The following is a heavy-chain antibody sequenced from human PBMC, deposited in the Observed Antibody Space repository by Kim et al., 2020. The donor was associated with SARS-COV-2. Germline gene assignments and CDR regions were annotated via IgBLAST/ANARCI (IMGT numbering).Heavy chain of an antibody. CDR2: ISPSGDTI. V-gene: IGHV3-11*01. Sequence: GGSLRLSCAASGFTFSDYYMTWIRQAPGKGLEWVSYISPSGDTIYYADSVKGRFTISRDNARSSLFLHVNSLKVDDTAVYFCARETGYSNSRLDYWGQGTLVTVSS. J-gene: IGHJ4*02. D-gene: IGHD3-22*01. CDR3: ARETGYSNSRLDY. CDR1: GFTFSDYY.